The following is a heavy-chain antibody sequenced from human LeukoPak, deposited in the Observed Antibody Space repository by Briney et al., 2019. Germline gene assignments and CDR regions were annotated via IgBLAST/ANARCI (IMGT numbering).Heavy chain of an antibody. CDR1: GFTFSRYA. D-gene: IGHD1-26*01. Sequence: GGSLRLSCAASGFTFSRYAMSWVPPAPGKGLEWVSAITVNGGSTYYADSVKGRFTISRDKSKNTLYLQMSSVRAADTAVYYCAKEHSETDYRGADYWGQGSLVTVSS. J-gene: IGHJ4*02. CDR3: AKEHSETDYRGADY. V-gene: IGHV3-23*01. CDR2: ITVNGGST.